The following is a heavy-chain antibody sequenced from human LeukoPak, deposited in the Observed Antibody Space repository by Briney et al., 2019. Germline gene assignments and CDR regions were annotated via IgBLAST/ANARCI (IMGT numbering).Heavy chain of an antibody. D-gene: IGHD6-25*01. Sequence: TGGSLRLSCAASGFTFISHSMNWVRQAPGKGLEWVSTISSSGTYIYYADSVKGRFTISRDNARNSLYLQMNSLRAEDTAIYYCARVRSYSNAYYDFDPWGQGTLVTVSS. CDR2: ISSSGTYI. V-gene: IGHV3-21*01. CDR3: ARVRSYSNAYYDFDP. J-gene: IGHJ5*02. CDR1: GFTFISHS.